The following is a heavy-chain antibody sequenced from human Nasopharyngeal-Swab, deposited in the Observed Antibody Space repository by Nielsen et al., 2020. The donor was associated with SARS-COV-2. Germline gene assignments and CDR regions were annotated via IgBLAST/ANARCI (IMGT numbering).Heavy chain of an antibody. CDR1: GITFRSYS. V-gene: IGHV3-21*01. J-gene: IGHJ4*02. D-gene: IGHD6-6*01. Sequence: ESPNTPCAASGITFRSYSLNWVRQAPGKGLEWVSSISSSSSYIYYADSVKGRFTISRDNAKNSLYLQMNSLRAEDTAVYYCARDQSGSSSSADYWGQGTLVTVSS. CDR2: ISSSSSYI. CDR3: ARDQSGSSSSADY.